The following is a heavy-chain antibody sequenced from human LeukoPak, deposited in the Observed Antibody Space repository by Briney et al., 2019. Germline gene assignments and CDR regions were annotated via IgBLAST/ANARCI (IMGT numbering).Heavy chain of an antibody. V-gene: IGHV1-8*01. D-gene: IGHD1-26*01. J-gene: IGHJ4*02. CDR2: MNPNSGNT. CDR3: ARGRDSGSYTDFDY. Sequence: ASVKLSCKASGYTFTSYDINWVRQATGQGLECMGWMNPNSGNTGYAQKFQGRVTMTRNTSISTAYMELSSLRSEDTAVYYCARGRDSGSYTDFDYWGQGTLVTVSS. CDR1: GYTFTSYD.